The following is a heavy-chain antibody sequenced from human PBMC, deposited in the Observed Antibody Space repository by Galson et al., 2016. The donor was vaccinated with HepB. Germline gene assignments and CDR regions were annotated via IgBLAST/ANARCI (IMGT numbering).Heavy chain of an antibody. Sequence: SLRLSCAASGFIFSNYGMHWVRQAPGRGLEWVAVVSFDGNFKWYVDSVKGRFTISRDNSNTLYLQMDSLTDEDTAIYYCAREYYRGFDYWGQGTLVTVSS. V-gene: IGHV3-30*03. D-gene: IGHD3-10*01. J-gene: IGHJ4*02. CDR2: VSFDGNFK. CDR1: GFIFSNYG. CDR3: AREYYRGFDY.